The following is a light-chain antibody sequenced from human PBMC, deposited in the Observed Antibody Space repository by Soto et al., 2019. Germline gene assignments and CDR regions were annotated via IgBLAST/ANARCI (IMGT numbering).Light chain of an antibody. CDR2: LNSDGSH. J-gene: IGLJ2*01. CDR3: QTWGPGMV. CDR1: SGHSKYA. Sequence: QPVLTQSPSASASLGASVKLTCTLSSGHSKYAIAWHQQQPEKGPRYLMKLNSDGSHNKGDGIPDRFSGSSSGAERYLTISSLRYEDEADYYCQTWGPGMVFGGGTKLTVL. V-gene: IGLV4-69*01.